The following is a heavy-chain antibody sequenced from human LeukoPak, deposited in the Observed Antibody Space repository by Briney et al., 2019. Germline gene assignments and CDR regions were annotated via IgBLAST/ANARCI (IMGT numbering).Heavy chain of an antibody. CDR2: ITSSSNI. V-gene: IGHV3-48*02. Sequence: PGGSLRLSCAASGFTFSSYSMAWVRQAPGKGLEWLSYITSSSNINYADSVKGRLTISRDNAKNSLYLQMNSLRDEDTAVYYCARSANPGVHEFDPWGQGTLVTVSS. CDR1: GFTFSSYS. CDR3: ARSANPGVHEFDP. J-gene: IGHJ5*02. D-gene: IGHD6-6*01.